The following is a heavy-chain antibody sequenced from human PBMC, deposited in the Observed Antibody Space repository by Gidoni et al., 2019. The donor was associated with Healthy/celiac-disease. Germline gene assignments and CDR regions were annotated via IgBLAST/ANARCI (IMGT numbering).Heavy chain of an antibody. J-gene: IGHJ1*01. CDR3: ARRDTYYDYVWGSYRSEYFQH. Sequence: EVQLVESGGGLVQPGGSLRLSCAASGFTFSSYWMSWVSQAPGKGLEWVANIKQDGSEKYYVDSVKGRFTISRDNAKNSLYLQMNSLRAEDTAVYYCARRDTYYDYVWGSYRSEYFQHWGQGTLVTVSS. D-gene: IGHD3-16*02. CDR1: GFTFSSYW. V-gene: IGHV3-7*01. CDR2: IKQDGSEK.